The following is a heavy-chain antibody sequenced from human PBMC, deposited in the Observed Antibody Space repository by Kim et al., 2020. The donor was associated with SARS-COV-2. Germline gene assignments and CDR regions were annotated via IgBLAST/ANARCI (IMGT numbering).Heavy chain of an antibody. J-gene: IGHJ4*02. V-gene: IGHV4-39*01. D-gene: IGHD3-22*01. CDR3: ARQMGITMIVVVISTHFDY. Sequence: KSLVTISVDTSKNQFSLKLSSVTAADTAVYYCARQMGITMIVVVISTHFDYWGQGTLVTVSS.